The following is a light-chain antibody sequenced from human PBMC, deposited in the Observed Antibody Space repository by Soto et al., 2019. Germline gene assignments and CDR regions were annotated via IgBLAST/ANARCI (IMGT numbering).Light chain of an antibody. CDR3: QQRSNWVFT. J-gene: IGKJ3*01. V-gene: IGKV3-11*01. Sequence: VLTQSPCTLSLSPGERAPLSCMASQSVSSYLAWYQQKPGQAPRLLIYDASNRATGIPARFSGSGSGTDFTLTISSLEPEDFAVYYCQQRSNWVFTFGPGTKVDI. CDR1: QSVSSY. CDR2: DAS.